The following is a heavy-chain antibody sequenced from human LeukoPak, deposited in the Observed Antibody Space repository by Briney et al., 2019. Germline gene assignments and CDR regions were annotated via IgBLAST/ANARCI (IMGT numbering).Heavy chain of an antibody. CDR1: GYSFPDYW. D-gene: IGHD3-9*01. CDR3: ARHTGLGMPGFSDALDI. V-gene: IGHV5-51*01. Sequence: GESLQISCNGSGYSFPDYWIAWVRQVPGKGLEWMGIIYRDDSETRYSPSFQGHVTISADNSIATAYLQWNSLKASDTAIYYCARHTGLGMPGFSDALDIWGQGTLVTVSS. CDR2: IYRDDSET. J-gene: IGHJ3*02.